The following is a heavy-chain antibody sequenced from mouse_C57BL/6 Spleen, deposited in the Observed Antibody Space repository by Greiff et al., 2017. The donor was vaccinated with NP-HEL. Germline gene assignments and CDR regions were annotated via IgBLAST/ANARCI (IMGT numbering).Heavy chain of an antibody. Sequence: QVQLQQPGTELVKPGASVKLSCKASGYTFTSYWMHWVKQRPGQGLEWIGNINPSNGGTNYNEKFKSKATLTVDKSSSTAYMQLSSLTSEDSAVYYCARKIYYYGSSPYYYAMDYWGQGTSVTVSS. CDR1: GYTFTSYW. CDR2: INPSNGGT. V-gene: IGHV1-53*01. D-gene: IGHD1-1*01. CDR3: ARKIYYYGSSPYYYAMDY. J-gene: IGHJ4*01.